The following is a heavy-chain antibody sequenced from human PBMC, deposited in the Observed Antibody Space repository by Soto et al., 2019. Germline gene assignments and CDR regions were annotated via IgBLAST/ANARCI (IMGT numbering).Heavy chain of an antibody. V-gene: IGHV1-2*02. CDR3: ARDLTPFFGPVSLHGFFDY. CDR1: GNGFIDHY. Sequence: QGQLEQSGAELKKPGASVKVSCKASGNGFIDHYIHWLRQAPGQGLQWMGWINPNGGVTKVSQKFQGGVTMTGDTSINTVYMELGGLTADDMAVYYCARDLTPFFGPVSLHGFFDYWGQGTLVAVSS. CDR2: INPNGGVT. D-gene: IGHD3-10*01. J-gene: IGHJ4*02.